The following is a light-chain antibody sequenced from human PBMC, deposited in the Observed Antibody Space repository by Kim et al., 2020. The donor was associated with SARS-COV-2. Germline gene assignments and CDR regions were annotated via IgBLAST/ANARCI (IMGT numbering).Light chain of an antibody. Sequence: DIQMTQSPSSLSASVGDRVTITCRASQSINSHLNWYQQKPGKAPKLLIYATSTLQSGVPSRFSGSGSATDFTLTITSLHPDDFATYYCQQSYSTLHTFGQGTKLEI. CDR3: QQSYSTLHT. V-gene: IGKV1-39*01. J-gene: IGKJ2*01. CDR1: QSINSH. CDR2: ATS.